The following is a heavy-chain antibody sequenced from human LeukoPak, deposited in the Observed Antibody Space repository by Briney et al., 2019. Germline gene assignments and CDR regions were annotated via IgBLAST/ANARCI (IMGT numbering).Heavy chain of an antibody. Sequence: PGGSLTLSCAASGFTFSSFGMHWVRHPPGKGLEWVAFIWYDGSNKYYADPVKGRFTISRDNSKNTLYLQMNSLRAEDTAVYYCAREGYSRSWYGGNYFDYWGQGTLVTVSS. CDR1: GFTFSSFG. V-gene: IGHV3-33*01. D-gene: IGHD6-13*01. CDR3: AREGYSRSWYGGNYFDY. CDR2: IWYDGSNK. J-gene: IGHJ4*02.